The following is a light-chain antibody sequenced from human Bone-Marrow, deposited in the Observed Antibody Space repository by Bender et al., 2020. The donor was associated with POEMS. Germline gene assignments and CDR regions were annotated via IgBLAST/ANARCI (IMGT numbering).Light chain of an antibody. V-gene: IGLV3-10*01. CDR3: YSTDSSGDHRV. J-gene: IGLJ2*01. Sequence: SYVLTQPPSVSVAPGQTARITCGGDTIGSYSVHWYQQRSGQAPVLVIYEDNKRPSGIPERFSGSSSGTRATLTISGARVEDEADYYCYSTDSSGDHRVFGGGTKLTVL. CDR2: EDN. CDR1: TIGSYS.